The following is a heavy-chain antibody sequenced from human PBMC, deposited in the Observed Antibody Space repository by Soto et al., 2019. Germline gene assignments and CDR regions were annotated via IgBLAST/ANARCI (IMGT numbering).Heavy chain of an antibody. CDR1: GFSLTTDGLG. J-gene: IGHJ4*02. CDR3: ARYRKLITDDAQVGDFDY. CDR2: IYWDDDA. V-gene: IGHV2-5*02. D-gene: IGHD3-10*01. Sequence: QITLKESGPTLVKPTQTLTLTCTFSGFSLTTDGLGVGWVRQPPGEALEWLALIYWDDDARYSPSLKTRLTITKDPSKNLVVLIMTNMDPVDSATYYCARYRKLITDDAQVGDFDYWGQGNLVTVSS.